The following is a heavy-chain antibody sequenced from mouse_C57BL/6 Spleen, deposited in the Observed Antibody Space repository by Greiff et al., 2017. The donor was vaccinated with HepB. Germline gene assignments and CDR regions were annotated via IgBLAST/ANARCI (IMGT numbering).Heavy chain of an antibody. Sequence: EVQLVESGGGLVKPGGSLKLSCAASGFTFSSYAMSWVRQTPEKRLEWVATISDGGSYTYYPENVKGRFTISRDNAKNNLYLQMSHLKSEDTAMYYCARDYYGSSSWFAYWGQGTLVTVSA. V-gene: IGHV5-4*01. CDR1: GFTFSSYA. CDR3: ARDYYGSSSWFAY. CDR2: ISDGGSYT. D-gene: IGHD1-1*01. J-gene: IGHJ3*01.